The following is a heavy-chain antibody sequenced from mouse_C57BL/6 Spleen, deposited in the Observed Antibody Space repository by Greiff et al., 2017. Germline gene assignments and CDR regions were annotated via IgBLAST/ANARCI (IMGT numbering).Heavy chain of an antibody. CDR3: AREEIFYGSRGYFDY. V-gene: IGHV14-2*01. J-gene: IGHJ2*01. Sequence: VQLQQSGAELVKPGASVKLSCTASGFHIKDYYMHWVKQRTEQGLEWIGRIDPEDGETKYAPQFQGKATITADTSSNTAYQQLSSLTSEGTTVYYGAREEIFYGSRGYFDYWGQGTTLTVSS. D-gene: IGHD1-1*01. CDR1: GFHIKDYY. CDR2: IDPEDGET.